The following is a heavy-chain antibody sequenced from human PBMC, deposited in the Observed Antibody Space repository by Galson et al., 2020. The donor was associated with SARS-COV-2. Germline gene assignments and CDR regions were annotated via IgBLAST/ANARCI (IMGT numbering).Heavy chain of an antibody. V-gene: IGHV4-30-2*01. CDR2: IYHSGST. CDR3: ARAVYCSGGSCSGDDAFDI. J-gene: IGHJ3*02. CDR1: GGSISSGGYS. Sequence: SETLSLTCAVSGGSISSGGYSWSWIRQPPGKGLEWIGYIYHSGSTYYNPSLKSRVTISVDRSKNQFSLKPSSVTAADTAVYYCARAVYCSGGSCSGDDAFDIWGQGTMVTVSS. D-gene: IGHD2-15*01.